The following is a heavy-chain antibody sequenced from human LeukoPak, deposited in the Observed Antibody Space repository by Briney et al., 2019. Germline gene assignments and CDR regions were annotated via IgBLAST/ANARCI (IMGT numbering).Heavy chain of an antibody. Sequence: GGSLRLSCAASGFTFSSYGMHWVRQAPGKGLEWVAVISYDGSNKYYADSVKGRFTISRDNSKNTLYLQMNSLRAEDTAVYYCAKDAYCSSTSCYSNFDYWGQGTLVSVSS. D-gene: IGHD2-2*02. CDR1: GFTFSSYG. CDR3: AKDAYCSSTSCYSNFDY. V-gene: IGHV3-30*18. J-gene: IGHJ4*02. CDR2: ISYDGSNK.